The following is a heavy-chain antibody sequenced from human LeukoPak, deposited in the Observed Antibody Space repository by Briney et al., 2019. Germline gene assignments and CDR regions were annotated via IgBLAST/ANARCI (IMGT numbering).Heavy chain of an antibody. CDR2: IIPIFGTA. J-gene: IGHJ4*02. CDR3: ARAGVPAAIGFDY. D-gene: IGHD2-2*02. CDR1: GGTFSSYD. Sequence: SVKVSCKASGGTFSSYDISWVRQAPGQGLEWMGGIIPIFGTANYAQKFQGRVTITTDESTSTAYMELSSLRSEDTAVYYCARAGVPAAIGFDYWGQGTLVTVSS. V-gene: IGHV1-69*05.